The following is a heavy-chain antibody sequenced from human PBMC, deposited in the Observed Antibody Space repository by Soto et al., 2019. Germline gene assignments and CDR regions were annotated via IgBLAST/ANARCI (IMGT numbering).Heavy chain of an antibody. CDR1: GFTFSSYA. CDR2: MSGSGDST. V-gene: IGHV3-23*01. J-gene: IGHJ4*02. CDR3: ARRGSGSYYDY. Sequence: EVQLLESGGGLVQPGGSLRLSCAASGFTFSSYAMRWVRQAPVKGLEWVSAMSGSGDSTYYADSVKGRFTISRDNSKNPLYLQMNSLRAEDTAVYYCARRGSGSYYDYWGQGTLVTVSS. D-gene: IGHD1-26*01.